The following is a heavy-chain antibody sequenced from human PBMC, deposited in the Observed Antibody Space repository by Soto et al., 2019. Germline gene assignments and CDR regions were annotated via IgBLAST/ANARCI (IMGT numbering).Heavy chain of an antibody. Sequence: QVQLVESGGGVVQPGRSLRLSCAASGFTFSSYGMHWVRQAPGKGLEWVAVISSDGSNKYYADSVKGRFTISRDNSKNTLYLQMKSLRAEDTAVYYCAEAPRSSSWYDAFDIWGQGTMVTVSS. J-gene: IGHJ3*02. V-gene: IGHV3-30*03. CDR2: ISSDGSNK. CDR1: GFTFSSYG. CDR3: AEAPRSSSWYDAFDI. D-gene: IGHD6-13*01.